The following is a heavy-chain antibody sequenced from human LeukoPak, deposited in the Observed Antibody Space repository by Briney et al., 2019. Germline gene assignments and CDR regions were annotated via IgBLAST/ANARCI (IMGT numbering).Heavy chain of an antibody. CDR3: ARKNFDY. CDR2: ISPSGGST. V-gene: IGHV1-46*01. J-gene: IGHJ4*02. Sequence: ASVKVSCKAFGYTFTSNYMHWVRQAPGQGPEWMGVISPSGGSTTYAQKFQGRVTMTTDTSTSTAYMELRSLRSDDTAVYYCARKNFDYWGQGTLVTVSS. CDR1: GYTFTSNY.